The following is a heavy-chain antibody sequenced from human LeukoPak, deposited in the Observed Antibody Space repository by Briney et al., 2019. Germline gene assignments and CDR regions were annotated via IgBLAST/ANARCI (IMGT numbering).Heavy chain of an antibody. D-gene: IGHD3-10*01. CDR1: GGSISSGGYS. J-gene: IGHJ6*02. CDR2: IYHSGST. Sequence: SQTLSLTCAVSGGSISSGGYSWSWIRQPPGKGLEWIGYIYHSGSTYYNPSLKSRVTISVDRSKNQFSLKLSSVTAADTAVYYCARAGLGEGPYYYYGMDVWGQGTTVTVSS. CDR3: ARAGLGEGPYYYYGMDV. V-gene: IGHV4-30-2*01.